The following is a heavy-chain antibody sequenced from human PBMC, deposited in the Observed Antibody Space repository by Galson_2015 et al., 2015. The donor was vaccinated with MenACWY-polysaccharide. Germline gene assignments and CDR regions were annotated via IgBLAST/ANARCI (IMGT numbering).Heavy chain of an antibody. Sequence: SVKVSCKASGYTFTGYYMHWVRQAPGQGPEWMGWINPNSGGTNYAQKFQGRVTMTRDTSISTAYMELSRLRSDDTAVYYCARDRDDSSGRLEDAFDSRGQGPRPTDSS. CDR2: INPNSGGT. J-gene: IGHJ3*02. CDR3: ARDRDDSSGRLEDAFDS. V-gene: IGHV1-2*02. CDR1: GYTFTGYY. D-gene: IGHD3-22*01.